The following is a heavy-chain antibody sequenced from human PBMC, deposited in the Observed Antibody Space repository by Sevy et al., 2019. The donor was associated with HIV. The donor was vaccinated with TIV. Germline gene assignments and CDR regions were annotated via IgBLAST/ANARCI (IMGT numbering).Heavy chain of an antibody. V-gene: IGHV3-21*01. Sequence: GGSLRLSCAASGFTFSSYSMNWVRQAPGKGLEWVSSISSSSSYIYYADSVKGRFTISRDNAKNSLYLQMNSLRAEDTAVYYCARDRTGTMVRGVITYYFDYWGQGTLVTVSS. D-gene: IGHD3-10*01. CDR1: GFTFSSYS. CDR3: ARDRTGTMVRGVITYYFDY. J-gene: IGHJ4*02. CDR2: ISSSSSYI.